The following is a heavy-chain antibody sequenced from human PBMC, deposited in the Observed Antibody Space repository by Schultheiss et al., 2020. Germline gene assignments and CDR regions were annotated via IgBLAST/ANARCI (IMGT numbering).Heavy chain of an antibody. J-gene: IGHJ4*02. Sequence: CGSLRLSCAASGFTFSSYDMHWVRQAPGKGLEWVSAISGSGGSTYYADSVKGRFTIARDNSKNTLYLQMGSLRAEDRAVYYCARGSSGWFFDYWGQGTLVTVSS. CDR3: ARGSSGWFFDY. CDR2: ISGSGGST. V-gene: IGHV3-23*01. D-gene: IGHD6-19*01. CDR1: GFTFSSYD.